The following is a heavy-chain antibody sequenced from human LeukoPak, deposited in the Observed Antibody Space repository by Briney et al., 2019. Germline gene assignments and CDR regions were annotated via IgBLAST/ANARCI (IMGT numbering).Heavy chain of an antibody. D-gene: IGHD3-3*01. J-gene: IGHJ4*02. V-gene: IGHV1-69*04. CDR1: GGTFSSYA. Sequence: SVKVSCKASGGTFSSYAISWVRQAPGQGLVWMGRIIPILGIANYAQKFQGRVTITADKSTSTAYMELSSLRSEDTAVYYCARDGVDYDFWSGPYYFDYWGQGTLVTVSS. CDR3: ARDGVDYDFWSGPYYFDY. CDR2: IIPILGIA.